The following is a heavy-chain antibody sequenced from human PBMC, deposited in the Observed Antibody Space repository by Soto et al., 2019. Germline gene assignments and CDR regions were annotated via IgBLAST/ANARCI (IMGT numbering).Heavy chain of an antibody. V-gene: IGHV4-34*01. D-gene: IGHD3-22*01. CDR3: ARVTYYYDSSGSRVRVPHYYYGMDV. J-gene: IGHJ6*02. CDR1: GGSFSGYY. CDR2: INHSGST. Sequence: SETLSLTCAVYGGSFSGYYWSWIRQPPGKGLEWIGEINHSGSTNYNPSLKSRVTISVDTSKNQFSLKLSSVTAADTAVYYCARVTYYYDSSGSRVRVPHYYYGMDVWGQGNTVTVS.